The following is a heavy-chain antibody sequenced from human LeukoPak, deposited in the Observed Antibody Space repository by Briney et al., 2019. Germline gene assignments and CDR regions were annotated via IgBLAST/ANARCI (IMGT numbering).Heavy chain of an antibody. V-gene: IGHV4-34*01. Sequence: SETLSLTCAVYGGSFSGYYWSWIRQPPRKGLEWIGEINHSGSTNYNPSLKSRVTISVDTSKNQFSLKLSSVTAADTAVYYCASRLGKTRVNDYWGQGTLVTVSS. D-gene: IGHD1-14*01. CDR3: ASRLGKTRVNDY. J-gene: IGHJ4*02. CDR1: GGSFSGYY. CDR2: INHSGST.